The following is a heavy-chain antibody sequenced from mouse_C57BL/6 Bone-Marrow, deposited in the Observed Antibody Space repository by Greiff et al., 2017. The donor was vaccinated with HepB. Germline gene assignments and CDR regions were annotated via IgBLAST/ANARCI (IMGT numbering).Heavy chain of an antibody. CDR2: ISSGSSTI. D-gene: IGHD2-2*01. V-gene: IGHV5-17*01. CDR1: GFTFSDYG. J-gene: IGHJ3*01. CDR3: ATTTSFYGYDPFAY. Sequence: EVQLVESGGGLVKPGGSLKLSCAASGFTFSDYGMHWVRQAPEKGLEWVAYISSGSSTIYYADTVKGRFTISRDNAKNTLFLQMTSLRSEDTAMYYCATTTSFYGYDPFAYWGQGTLVTVSA.